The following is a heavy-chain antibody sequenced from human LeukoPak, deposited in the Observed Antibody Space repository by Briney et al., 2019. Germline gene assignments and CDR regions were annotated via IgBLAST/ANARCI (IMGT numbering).Heavy chain of an antibody. D-gene: IGHD6-19*01. V-gene: IGHV3-21*04. CDR3: AKGMAGTDY. J-gene: IGHJ4*01. CDR2: ISSSSSYI. CDR1: GFTFSSYS. Sequence: PGGSLRLSCAASGFTFSSYSMNWVRQAPGKGLEWVSSISSSSSYIYYADSVKGRFTICRDNSKTTLYLQMSSLRAEDAAVYCCAKGMAGTDYWGQGTLVTVSS.